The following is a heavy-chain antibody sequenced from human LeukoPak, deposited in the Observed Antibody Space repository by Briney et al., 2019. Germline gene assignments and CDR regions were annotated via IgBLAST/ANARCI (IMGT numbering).Heavy chain of an antibody. CDR2: INHSGST. CDR1: GGSFSGYY. D-gene: IGHD2-15*01. Sequence: SETLTLTCAVYGGSFSGYYWSWIRQPRGKGLEWIGEINHSGSTNYNPSLKSRFTISVDTSKNQFSLKLSSMTAADTAVYYCGRATVDPLYSLHYWGQGTLVTVSS. J-gene: IGHJ4*02. CDR3: GRATVDPLYSLHY. V-gene: IGHV4-34*01.